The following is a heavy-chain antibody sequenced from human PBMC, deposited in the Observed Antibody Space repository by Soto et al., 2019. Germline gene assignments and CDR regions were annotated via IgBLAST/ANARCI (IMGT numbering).Heavy chain of an antibody. V-gene: IGHV4-34*01. Sequence: PSETLSLTCAVYGGSFSGYYWSWIRQPPGKGLEWIGEINHSGSTNYNPSLKSRVTISVDTSKNQFSLKLSSVTAADTAVYYCARGLGGDSGYDYYYGMDVWGQGTTVTVSS. CDR2: INHSGST. CDR1: GGSFSGYY. D-gene: IGHD5-12*01. J-gene: IGHJ6*02. CDR3: ARGLGGDSGYDYYYGMDV.